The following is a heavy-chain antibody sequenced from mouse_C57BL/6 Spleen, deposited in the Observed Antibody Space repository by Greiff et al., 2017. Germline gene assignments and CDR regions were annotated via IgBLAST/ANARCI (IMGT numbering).Heavy chain of an antibody. CDR3: ARVYYDYHYFDY. Sequence: VQLQQSGPELVKPGASVKISCKASGYTFTDYYMNWVKQSHGKSLEWIGDINPNNGGTSYNQKFKGKATLTVDKSSSTAYMELRSLTSEDSAVYYCARVYYDYHYFDYWGQGTTLTVSS. D-gene: IGHD2-4*01. V-gene: IGHV1-26*01. CDR1: GYTFTDYY. CDR2: INPNNGGT. J-gene: IGHJ2*01.